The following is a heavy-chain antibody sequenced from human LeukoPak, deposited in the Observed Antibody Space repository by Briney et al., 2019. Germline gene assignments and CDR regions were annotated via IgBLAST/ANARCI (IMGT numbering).Heavy chain of an antibody. CDR1: GFTFSDYY. D-gene: IGHD2-2*01. J-gene: IGHJ5*01. CDR3: ARRAGNIVVVPAAMDS. CDR2: ISSSSSYT. V-gene: IGHV3-11*06. Sequence: GGSLRLSCAASGFTFSDYYMSWIRQAPGKGLEWVSYISSSSSYTNYADSVKGRFTISRDNAKNSLYLQMNSLRVEDTAVYYCARRAGNIVVVPAAMDSWGQGTLVTVSS.